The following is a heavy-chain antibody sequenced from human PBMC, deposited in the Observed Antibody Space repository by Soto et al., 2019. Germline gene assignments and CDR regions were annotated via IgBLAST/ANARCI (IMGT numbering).Heavy chain of an antibody. J-gene: IGHJ5*02. CDR2: IYTSGST. V-gene: IGHV4-4*07. CDR1: GGSISSYY. Sequence: PSETLSLTCTVSGGSISSYYWSWIRQPAGKGLEWIGRIYTSGSTNYNPSLKSRVTMSVDTSKNQFSLKLSSVTDADTAVYYCARVSTGGPAAAGTIWFDPWGQGTLVTVSS. CDR3: ARVSTGGPAAAGTIWFDP. D-gene: IGHD6-13*01.